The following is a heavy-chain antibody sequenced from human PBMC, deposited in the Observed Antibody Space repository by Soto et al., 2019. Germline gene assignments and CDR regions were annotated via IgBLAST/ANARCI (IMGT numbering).Heavy chain of an antibody. CDR1: GGAISSSY. D-gene: IGHD4-17*01. CDR3: ARRYGASFDY. CDR2: IYYSGST. V-gene: IGHV4-59*01. Sequence: SETLSLTCTGSGGAISSSYWRWIRQPPGKGLEWIGYIYYSGSTNYNPSLKSRVTISVDTSKNQFSLKLSSVTAADTAVYYCARRYGASFDYWGQGTLVTVS. J-gene: IGHJ4*02.